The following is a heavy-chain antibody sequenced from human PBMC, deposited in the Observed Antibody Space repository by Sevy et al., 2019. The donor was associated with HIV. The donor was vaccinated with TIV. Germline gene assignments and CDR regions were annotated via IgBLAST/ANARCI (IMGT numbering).Heavy chain of an antibody. CDR1: GDSVSSNSAA. CDR2: TYYRSKWYN. D-gene: IGHD6-13*01. Sequence: SQTLSLTCAISGDSVSSNSAAWNWIRQSPSRGLEWLGRTYYRSKWYNDYAVSVKSRITINPDTSKNQFSLLLNSVTPEETAVYYCARGPLRDSSSWPAPRGWFDPWGQGTLVTVSS. CDR3: ARGPLRDSSSWPAPRGWFDP. V-gene: IGHV6-1*01. J-gene: IGHJ5*02.